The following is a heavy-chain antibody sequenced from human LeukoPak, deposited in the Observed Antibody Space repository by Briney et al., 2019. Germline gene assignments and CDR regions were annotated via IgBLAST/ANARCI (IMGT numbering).Heavy chain of an antibody. J-gene: IGHJ6*02. D-gene: IGHD3/OR15-3a*01. CDR2: ISYDGSNK. CDR3: AKDRDSYYYYGMDV. V-gene: IGHV3-30*18. Sequence: GGSLRLSCAASGFTFSSYGMHWVRQAPGKGLEWVAVISYDGSNKYYADSVKGRFTISRDNSKNTLYLQMNSLRAEDTAVYYCAKDRDSYYYYGMDVRGQGTTATVSS. CDR1: GFTFSSYG.